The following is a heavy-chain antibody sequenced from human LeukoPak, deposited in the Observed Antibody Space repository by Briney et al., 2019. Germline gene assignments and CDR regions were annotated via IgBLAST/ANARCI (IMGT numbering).Heavy chain of an antibody. CDR1: GFTFSSYW. D-gene: IGHD2-15*01. V-gene: IGHV3-7*01. J-gene: IGHJ6*02. Sequence: PGGSLRLSCAASGFTFSSYWMSWVRQAPGKGLEWVANIKQDGSEKYYVDSVKGRFTISRDNAKNSLYLQMNSLRAEDTAVYYCARDIVVGPEYYYGMDVWGQGTTVTVSS. CDR2: IKQDGSEK. CDR3: ARDIVVGPEYYYGMDV.